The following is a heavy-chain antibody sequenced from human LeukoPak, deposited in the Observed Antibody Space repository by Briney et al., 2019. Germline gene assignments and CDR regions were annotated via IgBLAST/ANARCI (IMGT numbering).Heavy chain of an antibody. CDR1: GYSFTSYW. J-gene: IGHJ4*02. V-gene: IGHV5-51*01. Sequence: GESLKISCKGSGYSFTSYWIGWVRQMPGKGLESMGIIYPGDSTTRYSPSFQGHVTISADKSISTAYLQWSSLKASDTAMYYCARHRSYEGVYDWDSFSHWGQGTLVIVSS. CDR2: IYPGDSTT. CDR3: ARHRSYEGVYDWDSFSH. D-gene: IGHD5/OR15-5a*01.